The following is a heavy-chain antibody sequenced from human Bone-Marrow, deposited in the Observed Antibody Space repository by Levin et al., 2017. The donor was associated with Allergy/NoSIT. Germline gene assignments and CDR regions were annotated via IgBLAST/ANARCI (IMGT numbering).Heavy chain of an antibody. J-gene: IGHJ3*02. Sequence: GGSLRLSCAASGFTFSSYWMSWVRQAPGKGLEWVANIKQDGSEKYYVDSVKGRFTISRDNAKNSLYLQMNSLRAEDTAVYYCARTRYSSSWYGTYAFDIWGQGTMVTVSS. CDR3: ARTRYSSSWYGTYAFDI. V-gene: IGHV3-7*01. D-gene: IGHD6-13*01. CDR1: GFTFSSYW. CDR2: IKQDGSEK.